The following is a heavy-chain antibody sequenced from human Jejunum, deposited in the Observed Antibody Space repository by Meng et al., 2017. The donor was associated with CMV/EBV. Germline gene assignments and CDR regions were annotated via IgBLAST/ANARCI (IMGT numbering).Heavy chain of an antibody. CDR2: ITGRGDNT. D-gene: IGHD3-16*02. Sequence: SLGLSGSASGFTFSGHSMSWVRQAPGKGLKWNASITGRGDNTYYADSVKGQFTISRDNSKNTLYLQMNSLRADDTAVYYCARSSDSWGQGTLVTVSS. CDR1: GFTFSGHS. J-gene: IGHJ4*02. CDR3: ARSSDS. V-gene: IGHV3-23*01.